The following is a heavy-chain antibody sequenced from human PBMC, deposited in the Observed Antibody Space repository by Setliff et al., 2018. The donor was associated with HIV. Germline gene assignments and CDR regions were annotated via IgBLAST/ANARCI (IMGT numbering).Heavy chain of an antibody. D-gene: IGHD4-17*01. J-gene: IGHJ4*02. V-gene: IGHV4-34*10. CDR2: INRSGSA. CDR3: ARYSTLTTNFDY. CDR1: GGSFSGHS. Sequence: SETLSLTCAVYGGSFSGHSWTWIRQPPGKGLEWIGEINRSGSANYNRSLKSRVTMSVDTSKNQFSLKLAFVTAADTAVYYCARYSTLTTNFDYWGQGTLVTVSS.